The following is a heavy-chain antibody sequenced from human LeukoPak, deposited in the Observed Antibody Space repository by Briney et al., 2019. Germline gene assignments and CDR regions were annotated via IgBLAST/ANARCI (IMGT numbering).Heavy chain of an antibody. D-gene: IGHD3-3*01. V-gene: IGHV3-7*01. CDR2: IKQDGSEK. CDR1: GFTFSTYW. CDR3: ARERQNKDFWSGGDY. J-gene: IGHJ4*02. Sequence: SGGSLRLSCAASGFTFSTYWMSWVRQAPGKGPEWVANIKQDGSEKYYVDSVKGRFTISRDNAKNSLYLQMNTLRPEDTSVYYCARERQNKDFWSGGDYWGQGTLVTVSS.